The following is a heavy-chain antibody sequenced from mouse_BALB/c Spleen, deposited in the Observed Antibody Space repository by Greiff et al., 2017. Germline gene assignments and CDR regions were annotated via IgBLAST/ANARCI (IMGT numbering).Heavy chain of an antibody. CDR1: GFDFSRYW. V-gene: IGHV4-1*02. CDR3: ARRYGNYLDY. CDR2: INPDSSTI. Sequence: EVKLVESGGGLVQPGGSLKISCAASGFDFSRYWMSWVRQAPGKGLEWIGEINPDSSTINYTPSLKDKFIISRDNAKNTLYLQMSKVRSEDTALYYCARRYGNYLDYWGQGTTLTVSS. J-gene: IGHJ2*01. D-gene: IGHD2-1*01.